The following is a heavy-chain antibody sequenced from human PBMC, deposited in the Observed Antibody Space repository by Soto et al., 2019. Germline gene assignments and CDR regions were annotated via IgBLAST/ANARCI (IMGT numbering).Heavy chain of an antibody. CDR3: AKDQASGQGSFDS. J-gene: IGHJ4*02. V-gene: IGHV3-30*18. CDR2: ISYDGSNQ. CDR1: GFTFNIYG. Sequence: PVGSLRLSCAASGFTFNIYGMHWVRQAPDKGREWVALISYDGSNQYYADSVKGRCTISRDNSKNTLFLQMNSLRADDTAVYYCAKDQASGQGSFDSWGQGTLVTVSS.